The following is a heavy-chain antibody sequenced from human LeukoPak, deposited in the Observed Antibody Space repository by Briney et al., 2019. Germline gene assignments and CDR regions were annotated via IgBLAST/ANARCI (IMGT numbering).Heavy chain of an antibody. CDR3: ARPGIFYSSWYYFDY. CDR2: IYYSGST. D-gene: IGHD6-13*01. J-gene: IGHJ4*02. V-gene: IGHV4-39*01. CDR1: GGPISSSSYY. Sequence: SETLSLTCTVSGGPISSSSYYWGWIRQPPGKGLEWIGSIYYSGSTYYNPSLKSRVTISVDTSKNQFSLKLSSVTAADTAVYYCARPGIFYSSWYYFDYWGQGTLVTVSS.